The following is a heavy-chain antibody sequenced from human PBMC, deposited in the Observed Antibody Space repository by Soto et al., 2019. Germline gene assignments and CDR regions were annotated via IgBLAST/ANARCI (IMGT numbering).Heavy chain of an antibody. V-gene: IGHV1-69*13. CDR3: ARDTTYSSSSPWFDP. CDR1: GGTFSSCA. CDR2: IIPIFGTA. J-gene: IGHJ5*02. D-gene: IGHD6-6*01. Sequence: SVKVSCKASGGTFSSCAISWVRQAPGQGLEWMGGIIPIFGTANYAQKFQGRVTITADESTSTAYMELSSLRSEDTAVYYCARDTTYSSSSPWFDPWGQGTLVTVSS.